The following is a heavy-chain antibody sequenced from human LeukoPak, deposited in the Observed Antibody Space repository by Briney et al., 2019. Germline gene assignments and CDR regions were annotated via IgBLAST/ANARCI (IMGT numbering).Heavy chain of an antibody. Sequence: ASVKVSCKASGYTFTGYYMHWVRQAPGQGLEWMGWINPNSGGTNYAQKFQGRVTMTRDTFISTAYMELSSLRSEDTAVYYCARGRRGLAAGPHYYGSGSYFDYWGQGTLVTVSS. CDR3: ARGRRGLAAGPHYYGSGSYFDY. J-gene: IGHJ4*02. CDR1: GYTFTGYY. D-gene: IGHD3-10*01. CDR2: INPNSGGT. V-gene: IGHV1-2*02.